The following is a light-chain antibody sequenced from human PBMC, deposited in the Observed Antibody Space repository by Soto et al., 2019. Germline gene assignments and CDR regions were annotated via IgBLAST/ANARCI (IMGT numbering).Light chain of an antibody. J-gene: IGKJ2*01. Sequence: DIQMTQSPSTLSASVGDTVTITCRASQSISTWLARYQQKPGKAPNLLIYDTSTLKSGIPSRFSGSGSGTEFTLTISSLQPGDFATYYCQQYKGYSGTFGQGTKLAIK. CDR3: QQYKGYSGT. V-gene: IGKV1-5*01. CDR1: QSISTW. CDR2: DTS.